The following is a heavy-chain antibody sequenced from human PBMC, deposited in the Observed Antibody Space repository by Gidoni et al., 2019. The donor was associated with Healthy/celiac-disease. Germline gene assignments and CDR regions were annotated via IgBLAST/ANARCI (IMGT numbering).Heavy chain of an antibody. CDR2: INRDGSST. J-gene: IGHJ3*02. CDR1: GFTFSSYW. D-gene: IGHD2-15*01. Sequence: EVQLVESGGGLVQPGGSLRLSCAASGFTFSSYWMHWVRQAPGKGLVWVSRINRDGSSTSYADSVKGRFTISRDNAKNTLYLQMNSLRAEDTAVYYCARDPGGYCSGGSCYSLAFDIWGQGTMVTVSS. V-gene: IGHV3-74*01. CDR3: ARDPGGYCSGGSCYSLAFDI.